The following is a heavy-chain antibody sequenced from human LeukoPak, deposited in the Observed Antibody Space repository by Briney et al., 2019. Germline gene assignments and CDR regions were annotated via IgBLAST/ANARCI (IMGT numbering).Heavy chain of an antibody. CDR3: ARVAEDCSSTRCYAGVDY. CDR1: GYTFISYG. V-gene: IGHV1-18*01. J-gene: IGHJ4*02. Sequence: GASVKVSCKASGYTFISYGISWVRQAPGQGLEWMGGISAYNGNTNYTQKLQGRVTMTTDTSTSTAYMELRSLRSDDSAVYYCARVAEDCSSTRCYAGVDYWGQGSLVSVSS. CDR2: ISAYNGNT. D-gene: IGHD2-2*01.